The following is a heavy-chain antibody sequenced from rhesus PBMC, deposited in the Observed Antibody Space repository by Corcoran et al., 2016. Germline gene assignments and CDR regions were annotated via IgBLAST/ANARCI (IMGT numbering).Heavy chain of an antibody. CDR3: ARYSSGWFYDY. V-gene: IGHV4-80*01. Sequence: QVQLQESGPGLVKPSETLSLTCAVSGGSFSSYWWSWIRQPPGKGLEWIGEINGNSGSTNYTPSLKSPVTISKAASKNQFSLKLGSVTAADTAVYYCARYSSGWFYDYWGQGVLVTVSS. J-gene: IGHJ4*01. CDR1: GGSFSSYW. D-gene: IGHD6-31*01. CDR2: INGNSGST.